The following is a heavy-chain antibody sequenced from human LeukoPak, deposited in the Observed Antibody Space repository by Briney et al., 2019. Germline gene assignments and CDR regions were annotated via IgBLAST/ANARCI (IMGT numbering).Heavy chain of an antibody. Sequence: PSETLSLTCAVSGGSISSSNWWSWVRQPPGKGLEWIGEIYHSGSTNYNPSLKSRVTISVDRSKNQFSLKLSSVTAADTAVYYCARLSHYYDSSGYYYDYWGQGTLVTVSS. D-gene: IGHD3-22*01. CDR1: GGSISSSNW. J-gene: IGHJ4*02. CDR2: IYHSGST. V-gene: IGHV4-4*02. CDR3: ARLSHYYDSSGYYYDY.